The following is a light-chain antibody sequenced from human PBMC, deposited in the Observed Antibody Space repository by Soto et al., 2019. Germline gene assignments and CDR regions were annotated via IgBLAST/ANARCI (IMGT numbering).Light chain of an antibody. CDR1: SSDVGAYDY. CDR2: EVN. Sequence: QSALTQPPSASGSPGQSVTISCTGTSSDVGAYDYVCWYQQHPGKAPKLMIYEVNKRPSGVPDRFSGSKSGNTASLTVSGLQAGDEADYYCSSYTSSSTPYVFGTGTKLTVL. J-gene: IGLJ1*01. CDR3: SSYTSSSTPYV. V-gene: IGLV2-8*01.